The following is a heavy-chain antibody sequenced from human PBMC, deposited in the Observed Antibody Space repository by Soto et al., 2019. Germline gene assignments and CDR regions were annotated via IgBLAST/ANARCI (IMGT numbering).Heavy chain of an antibody. CDR3: AKGWEWLLFVDAAFDI. V-gene: IGHV3-30*18. J-gene: IGHJ3*02. CDR2: ISFDGSNQ. CDR1: GFTFRYYG. Sequence: PGGSLRLSCAASGFTFRYYGMHWVRQAPGKGLAWVAFISFDGSNQNYEDSVKGRFTVSRDNSNSTMSLQMDSLRAEDTALYYCAKGWEWLLFVDAAFDIWGQGTMVTVSS. D-gene: IGHD3-3*01.